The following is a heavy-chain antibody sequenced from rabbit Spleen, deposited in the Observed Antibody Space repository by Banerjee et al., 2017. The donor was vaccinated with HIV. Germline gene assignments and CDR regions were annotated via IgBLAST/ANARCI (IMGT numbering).Heavy chain of an antibody. V-gene: IGHV1S40*01. CDR2: IRTGDGST. Sequence: QSVEESGGDLVKPGASLTLTCTASGFSFSNSYYICWVRQAPGKGPEWIGCIRTGDGSTYYASWAKGRFTISKTSTTVTLQATSLTAADTATYFCARRNEFVGYASDLWGPGTLVTVS. CDR3: ARRNEFVGYASDL. J-gene: IGHJ4*01. CDR1: GFSFSNSYY. D-gene: IGHD6-1*01.